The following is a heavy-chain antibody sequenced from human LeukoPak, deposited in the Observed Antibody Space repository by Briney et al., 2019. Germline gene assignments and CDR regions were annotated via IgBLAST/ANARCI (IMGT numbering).Heavy chain of an antibody. V-gene: IGHV4-30-4*01. D-gene: IGHD3-22*01. J-gene: IGHJ4*02. Sequence: NASETLSLTCTVSGGSISSGDYYWSWIRQPPGKGLEWIGYIYYSGSTYYNPSLKSRVTISVDTSKNQFSLKLSSVTAADTAVYYCARDNPAGGGYYTEFDYWGQGTLVTVSS. CDR1: GGSISSGDYY. CDR2: IYYSGST. CDR3: ARDNPAGGGYYTEFDY.